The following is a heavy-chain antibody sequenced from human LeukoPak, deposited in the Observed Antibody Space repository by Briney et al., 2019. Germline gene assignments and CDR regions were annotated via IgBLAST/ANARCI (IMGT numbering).Heavy chain of an antibody. CDR1: GFTFDDYA. J-gene: IGHJ4*02. CDR3: AKDIAVAGNGDY. Sequence: GGSLRLSCAASGFTFDDYAMHWVRQAPGKGLEWVSGISWNSGSIGYADSVKGRFTISRDNAKNSLYLQMNSLRAEDTAVYYCAKDIAVAGNGDYWGQGTLVTVSS. V-gene: IGHV3-9*01. CDR2: ISWNSGSI. D-gene: IGHD6-19*01.